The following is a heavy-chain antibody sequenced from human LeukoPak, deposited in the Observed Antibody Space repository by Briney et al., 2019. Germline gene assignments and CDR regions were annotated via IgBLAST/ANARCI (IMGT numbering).Heavy chain of an antibody. CDR3: ARDGVPTEFDS. Sequence: GASVKVSCKASGYTFTCYYMHWVRQAPGQGLEWMGWIDPNSGGTNYAQKFQGRVTMTRDTSISTAYMELSRLRSDDTAVYYCARDGVPTEFDSWGQGTLVAVSS. CDR2: IDPNSGGT. D-gene: IGHD3-16*01. J-gene: IGHJ4*02. CDR1: GYTFTCYY. V-gene: IGHV1-2*02.